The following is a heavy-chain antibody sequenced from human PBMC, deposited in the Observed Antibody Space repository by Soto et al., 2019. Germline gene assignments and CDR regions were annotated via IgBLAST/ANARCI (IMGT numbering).Heavy chain of an antibody. Sequence: QVRLGQSGTEVKKPGSSVKVSCQASGATFSKHAISWLRQAPGQVLEWMGGIIQIFGAPNHAQTFQGRVTIDADTSKTTVHMALSRLTSEEAAVYYCAGSPEWSCPLNEAVIRTFGVYWGQGTLVTVSS. D-gene: IGHD3-16*02. J-gene: IGHJ4*02. CDR1: GATFSKHA. CDR3: AGSPEWSCPLNEAVIRTFGVY. CDR2: IIQIFGAP. V-gene: IGHV1-69*06.